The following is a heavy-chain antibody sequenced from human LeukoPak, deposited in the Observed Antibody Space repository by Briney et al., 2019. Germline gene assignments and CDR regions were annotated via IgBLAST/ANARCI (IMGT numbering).Heavy chain of an antibody. V-gene: IGHV3-33*01. CDR1: GFTFSSHG. Sequence: GRSLRLSCEASGFTFSSHGMHWVRQAPGKGLEWVGVIWNDGSNKYYADSVEGRFTVSRDNLKNTLYLQMDSLRAEDTAVYYCARGCGGTPGCYIIDKWGQGTLVTVSS. J-gene: IGHJ4*02. CDR3: ARGCGGTPGCYIIDK. D-gene: IGHD2-21*01. CDR2: IWNDGSNK.